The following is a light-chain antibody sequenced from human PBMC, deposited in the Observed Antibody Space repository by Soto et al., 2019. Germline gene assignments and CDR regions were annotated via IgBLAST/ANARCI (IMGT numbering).Light chain of an antibody. CDR3: QQYNSG. CDR1: QSISSW. V-gene: IGKV1-5*03. CDR2: KAS. Sequence: DIQMTQSPSTLSASVGDRVTITCRASQSISSWLAWYQQKPGKAPKLLIYKASSLESGVPSRFSGSGSGTEFTLTISNLQPDDFATYYCQQYNSGFGPGTKVDIK. J-gene: IGKJ3*01.